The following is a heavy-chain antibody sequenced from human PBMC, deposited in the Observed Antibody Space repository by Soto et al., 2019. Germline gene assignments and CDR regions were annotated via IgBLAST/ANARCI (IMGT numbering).Heavy chain of an antibody. V-gene: IGHV3-23*01. CDR1: GFSFSTYA. J-gene: IGHJ4*02. CDR2: ISGSGSAT. Sequence: EVQLLESGGSLVQPGGSLRLSCAASGFSFSTYAMGWVRQAPGKGLEWVSAISGSGSATYYAEPVEGRFTLPRDNSKDTLYLQMNRLRAGDTTVYYCAKDITGTGTKVIYDSWGQGSLVTVSS. CDR3: AKDITGTGTKVIYDS. D-gene: IGHD1-7*01.